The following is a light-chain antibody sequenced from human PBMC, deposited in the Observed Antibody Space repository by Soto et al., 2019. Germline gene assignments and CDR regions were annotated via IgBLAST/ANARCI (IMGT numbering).Light chain of an antibody. V-gene: IGLV1-40*01. CDR1: TSDIGAGFD. J-gene: IGLJ1*01. CDR2: GNT. CDR3: QSYDSSLSCNYV. Sequence: QSVLTQPPSVSAAPGQKVTISCSGSTSDIGAGFDVHWYQQLPGKAPKLLIYGNTNRPSGVPDRFSGSKSGTSASLAITGLQAEDEAYYYCQSYDSSLSCNYVFGTGTKVTVL.